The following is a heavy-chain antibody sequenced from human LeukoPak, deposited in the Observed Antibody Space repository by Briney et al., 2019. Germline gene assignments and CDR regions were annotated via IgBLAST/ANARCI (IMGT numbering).Heavy chain of an antibody. D-gene: IGHD2-2*01. J-gene: IGHJ6*02. CDR2: ISYDGSNK. V-gene: IGHV3-30-3*01. CDR1: GFTFSSYA. Sequence: PGGSLRLSCAASGFTFSSYAMHWVRQAPGKGLEWVAVISYDGSNKYYADSVKGRFTISRDNSKNTLYLQMNSLRAEDTAVYYCARGMWSVPAASSLDYYYYGMDVWGQGTTVTVSS. CDR3: ARGMWSVPAASSLDYYYYGMDV.